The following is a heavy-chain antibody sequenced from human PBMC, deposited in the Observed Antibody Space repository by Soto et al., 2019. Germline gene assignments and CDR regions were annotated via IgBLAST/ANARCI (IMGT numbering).Heavy chain of an antibody. D-gene: IGHD6-19*01. J-gene: IGHJ3*02. V-gene: IGHV3-23*01. CDR3: AKSRAVADAFDI. CDR2: ITGSASVTGVMP. CDR1: GFPFSIYA. Sequence: GGSLRLSCAASGFPFSIYAMSWVRQAPGKGLEWVSSITGSASVTGVMPCYADSVRGRFTISRDNSKNTLSLQMHSLRVDDTAIYYCAKSRAVADAFDIWGQGTMVTVSS.